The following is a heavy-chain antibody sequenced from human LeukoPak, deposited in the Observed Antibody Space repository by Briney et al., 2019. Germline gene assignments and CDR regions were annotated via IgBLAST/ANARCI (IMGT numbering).Heavy chain of an antibody. CDR1: GFTFSSYW. Sequence: PGGSLSLSCAASGFTFSSYWMTWVRQAPGKGLEWVANIKQDGSEKYYVDSVKGRFTISRDNAKNSLYLQMNSLRAEDTAVYYCAREEMATISDAFDIRGQGTMVTVSS. V-gene: IGHV3-7*04. J-gene: IGHJ3*02. CDR2: IKQDGSEK. CDR3: AREEMATISDAFDI. D-gene: IGHD5-24*01.